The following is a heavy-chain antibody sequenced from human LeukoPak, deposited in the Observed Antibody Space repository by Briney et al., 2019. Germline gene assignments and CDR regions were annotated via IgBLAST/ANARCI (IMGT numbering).Heavy chain of an antibody. Sequence: PGGSLRLSCAASGFTFSNYAMTWVRQAPGKGLEWVSAISGAGDSTSYADSVKARFTISRDKAKNTLYLQMNSLRAEVTAVYYCVKDHDYGRGGPIWGQGTVVTVSS. J-gene: IGHJ3*02. CDR1: GFTFSNYA. V-gene: IGHV3-23*01. CDR3: VKDHDYGRGGPI. D-gene: IGHD4-17*01. CDR2: ISGAGDST.